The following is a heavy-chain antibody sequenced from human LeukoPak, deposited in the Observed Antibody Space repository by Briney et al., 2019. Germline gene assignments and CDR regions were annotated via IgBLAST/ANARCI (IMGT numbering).Heavy chain of an antibody. J-gene: IGHJ5*02. D-gene: IGHD3-10*01. CDR3: TRGLKGNYYSGSGTYRWFAP. V-gene: IGHV1-18*01. CDR1: GYTFTAYG. Sequence: ASVKVSCKASGYTFTAYGISWVRHAPGQGLGWMGWISGYNGDTFYAPKFQGRVTITTDTSIRTAYIVLSSLRSADTAVYYCTRGLKGNYYSGSGTYRWFAPWGQGTLVTVSS. CDR2: ISGYNGDT.